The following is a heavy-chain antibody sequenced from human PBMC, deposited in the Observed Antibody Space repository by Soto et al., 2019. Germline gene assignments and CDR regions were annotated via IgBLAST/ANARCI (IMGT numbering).Heavy chain of an antibody. D-gene: IGHD6-13*01. V-gene: IGHV4-59*01. CDR3: ASSNIAAAGFYYYGMDV. Sequence: TSETLSLTCTVSCGSISSYYWSWIRQPPGKGLEWIGYIYYSGSTNYNPSLKSRVTISVDTSKNQFSLKLSSVTAADTAVYYCASSNIAAAGFYYYGMDVWGRGTTVTVSS. J-gene: IGHJ6*02. CDR2: IYYSGST. CDR1: CGSISSYY.